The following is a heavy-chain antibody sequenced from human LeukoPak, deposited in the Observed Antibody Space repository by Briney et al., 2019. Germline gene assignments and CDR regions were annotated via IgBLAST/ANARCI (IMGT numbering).Heavy chain of an antibody. CDR3: ARGGYCSGGSCYAGYFQH. CDR1: GYTFTSYV. D-gene: IGHD2-15*01. Sequence: SVKVSCKASGYTFTSYVISWVRQAPGQGLEWMGRIIPILGIANYAQKFQGRVTITADKSTSTAYMELSSLRSEDTAVYYCARGGYCSGGSCYAGYFQHWGQGTPVTVSS. CDR2: IIPILGIA. V-gene: IGHV1-69*04. J-gene: IGHJ1*01.